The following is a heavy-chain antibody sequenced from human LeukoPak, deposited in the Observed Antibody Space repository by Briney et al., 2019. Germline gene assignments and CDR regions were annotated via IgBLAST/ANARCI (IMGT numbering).Heavy chain of an antibody. CDR3: ARGGYYMDV. D-gene: IGHD3-16*01. J-gene: IGHJ6*03. V-gene: IGHV4-39*07. CDR2: VYYSGST. CDR1: GGSISTTNYY. Sequence: SETLSLTCTVSGGSISTTNYYWGWIRQSPGKGLEWFGCVYYSGSTYYNPSLKSRVTISVDTSKNQFSLKLSSVTAADTAVYYCARGGYYMDVWGKGTTVTVSS.